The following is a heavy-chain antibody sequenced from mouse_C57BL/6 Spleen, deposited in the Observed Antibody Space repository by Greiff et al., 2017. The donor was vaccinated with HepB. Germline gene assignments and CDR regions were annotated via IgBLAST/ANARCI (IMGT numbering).Heavy chain of an antibody. CDR3: ARLANWDEGGYFDY. CDR2: ISSGGSYT. J-gene: IGHJ2*01. V-gene: IGHV5-6*01. Sequence: EVQVVESGGDLVKPGGSLKLSCAASGFTFSSYGMSWVRQTPDKRLEWVATISSGGSYTYYPDSVKGRFTISSDNAKNTLYLQMSRLKSEDTAMYYCARLANWDEGGYFDYWGQGTTLTVSS. CDR1: GFTFSSYG. D-gene: IGHD4-1*01.